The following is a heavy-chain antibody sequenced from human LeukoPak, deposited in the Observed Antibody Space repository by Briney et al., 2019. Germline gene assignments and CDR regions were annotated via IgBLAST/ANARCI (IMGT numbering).Heavy chain of an antibody. CDR1: GFTFSRYA. J-gene: IGHJ4*02. CDR2: ISYDGTNQ. V-gene: IGHV3-30*04. CDR3: AREGEATKFCSSSSCIPDF. Sequence: GRSLRLSCAASGFTFSRYAFHWVRQAPGKGLGWVAVISYDGTNQYYADSVKGQFTISKDNSKNTLYLQISSLRSEDTAVYYCAREGEATKFCSSSSCIPDFWGQGTLVTVSS. D-gene: IGHD2-2*01.